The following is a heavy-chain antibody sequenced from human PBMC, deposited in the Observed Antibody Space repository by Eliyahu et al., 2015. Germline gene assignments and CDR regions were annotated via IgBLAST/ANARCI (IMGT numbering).Heavy chain of an antibody. CDR3: ARKIYSGSNVY. CDR1: GFSFSSYG. V-gene: IGHV3-30-3*01. Sequence: QVQLVESGGGVVQPGRSLRLSCAASGFSFSSYGMHWFRQAPGKGLEWVALISYDGSNEDYADSVKGRFTVSRDNSKNTLYLQMNSLRPEDTAIYYCARKIYSGSNVYWGQGTLITVSS. CDR2: ISYDGSNE. J-gene: IGHJ4*02. D-gene: IGHD1-26*01.